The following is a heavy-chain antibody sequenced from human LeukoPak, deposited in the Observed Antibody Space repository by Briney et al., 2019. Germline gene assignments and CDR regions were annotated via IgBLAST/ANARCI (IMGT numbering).Heavy chain of an antibody. CDR1: GFTFSSYA. J-gene: IGHJ5*02. CDR2: ISGSGGST. Sequence: GGSLRLSCAASGFTFSSYAMSWVRQAPGKGLEWVSAISGSGGSTYYADSVKGRFTISRDNSKNTLYLQMNSLRAEDTAVYYCAKDRSSGYSYGYNWFDPWXXXXXXTVSS. CDR3: AKDRSSGYSYGYNWFDP. D-gene: IGHD5-18*01. V-gene: IGHV3-23*01.